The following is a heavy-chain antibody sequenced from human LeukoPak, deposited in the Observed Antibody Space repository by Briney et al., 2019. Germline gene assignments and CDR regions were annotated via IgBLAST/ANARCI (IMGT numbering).Heavy chain of an antibody. CDR1: GITFSSYW. Sequence: PGGSLRLSCGVSGITFSSYWMTWVRQAPGKGLEWVANIKQDGSEKYYVDSVRGRFTISRDNAKNSLYLQMNSLTVEDTALYYCARGIYGGNPADYWGQGTLVTVSS. D-gene: IGHD4-23*01. V-gene: IGHV3-7*04. CDR3: ARGIYGGNPADY. J-gene: IGHJ4*02. CDR2: IKQDGSEK.